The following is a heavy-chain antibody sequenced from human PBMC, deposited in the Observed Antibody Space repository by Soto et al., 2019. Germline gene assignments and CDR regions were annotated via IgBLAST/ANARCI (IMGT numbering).Heavy chain of an antibody. CDR1: GFTFSSYG. CDR2: IWYDGSNK. J-gene: IGHJ4*02. V-gene: IGHV3-33*01. Sequence: GGSLRLSCAASGFTFSSYGMHWVRQAPGKGLEWVAVIWYDGSNKYYADSVKGRFTISRDNSKNTLYLQMNSLRAEDTAVYYCAREKYSSSWYWGYWGQGTLVTVSS. CDR3: AREKYSSSWYWGY. D-gene: IGHD6-13*01.